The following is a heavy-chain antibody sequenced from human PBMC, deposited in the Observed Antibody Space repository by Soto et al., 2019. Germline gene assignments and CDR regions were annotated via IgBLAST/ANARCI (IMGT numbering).Heavy chain of an antibody. Sequence: ASVKVSCKASGYTFTSYYMHWVRQAPGQGLEWMGIIDPSGGSTSYAQKFQGRVTMTRDTSTSTVYMELSSLRSEDTAVYYCARDIVVVQAAIPGMDVCGQRTTVTVSS. CDR2: IDPSGGST. V-gene: IGHV1-46*01. CDR3: ARDIVVVQAAIPGMDV. CDR1: GYTFTSYY. J-gene: IGHJ6*02. D-gene: IGHD2-2*01.